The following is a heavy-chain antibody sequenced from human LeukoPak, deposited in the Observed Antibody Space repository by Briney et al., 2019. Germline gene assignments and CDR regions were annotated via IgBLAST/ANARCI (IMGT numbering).Heavy chain of an antibody. CDR2: ISAYNGNT. CDR1: GDTLPGMV. CDR3: ARETYGDYTVD. V-gene: IGHV1-18*01. D-gene: IGHD4-17*01. J-gene: IGHJ4*02. Sequence: GPSVKSPSKALGDTLPGMVSAGCERAPGQGLEGMGWISAYNGNTNYAQKLQGRVIMTTDTSTSTAYMELRSLRSDDTAVYYCARETYGDYTVDWGQGTLVTVSS.